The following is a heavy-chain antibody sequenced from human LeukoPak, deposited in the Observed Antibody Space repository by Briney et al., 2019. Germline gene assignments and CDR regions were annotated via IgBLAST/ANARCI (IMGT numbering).Heavy chain of an antibody. CDR1: GFTFSSYA. D-gene: IGHD3-22*01. Sequence: GGSLRLSYAASGFTFSSYAMHWVRQAPGKGLEWVAVISYDGSNKYYADSVKGRFTISRDNSKNTLYLQMNSLRAEDTAVYYCARDKSYYDSSGYPDYWGQGTLVTVSS. V-gene: IGHV3-30-3*01. J-gene: IGHJ4*02. CDR2: ISYDGSNK. CDR3: ARDKSYYDSSGYPDY.